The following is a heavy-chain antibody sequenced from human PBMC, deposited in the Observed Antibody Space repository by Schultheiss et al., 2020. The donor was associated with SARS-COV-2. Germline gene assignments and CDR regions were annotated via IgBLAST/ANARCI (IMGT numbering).Heavy chain of an antibody. CDR1: GFTFDDYA. J-gene: IGHJ4*02. D-gene: IGHD3-10*01. CDR2: ISYDGSNK. CDR3: ARGAGFRGVLDY. V-gene: IGHV3-30*04. Sequence: GGSLRLSCAASGFTFDDYAMHWVRQAPGKGLEWVAVISYDGSNKYYADSVKGRFTISRDNSKNTLYLQMNSLRAEDTAVYYCARGAGFRGVLDYWGQGTLVTVSS.